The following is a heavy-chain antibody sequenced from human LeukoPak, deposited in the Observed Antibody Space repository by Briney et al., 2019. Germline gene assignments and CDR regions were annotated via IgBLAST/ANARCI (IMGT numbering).Heavy chain of an antibody. CDR1: GFTFSSYS. CDR2: ISSSSSYI. CDR3: ARYCSSTSCYVSFDY. Sequence: PGGSLRLSCAASGFTFSSYSMNWVRQDPGKGLEWVSSISSSSSYIYYADSVKGRFTISKDNAKNSLYLQMNSLRAEDTAVYYCARYCSSTSCYVSFDYWGQGTLVTVSS. V-gene: IGHV3-21*01. D-gene: IGHD2-2*01. J-gene: IGHJ4*02.